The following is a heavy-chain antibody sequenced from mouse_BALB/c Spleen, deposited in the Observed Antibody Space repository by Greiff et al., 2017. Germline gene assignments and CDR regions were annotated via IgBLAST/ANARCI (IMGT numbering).Heavy chain of an antibody. Sequence: EVKLMESGPGLVKPSQSLSLTCPVTGYSITSGYYRNWIRQFPGNILEWMGYISYDGSNNYNPTLKNRISITSDTSKNQFFLKLNSVTTEDTATYYCARAGGCPWFAYWGQGTLVTVSA. D-gene: IGHD1-1*02. CDR3: ARAGGCPWFAY. CDR1: GYSITSGYY. V-gene: IGHV3-6*02. CDR2: ISYDGSN. J-gene: IGHJ3*01.